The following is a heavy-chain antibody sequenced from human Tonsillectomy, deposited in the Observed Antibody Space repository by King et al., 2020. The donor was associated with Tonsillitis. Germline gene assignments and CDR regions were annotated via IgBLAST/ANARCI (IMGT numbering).Heavy chain of an antibody. CDR2: ISRNSIYT. D-gene: IGHD3-16*02. V-gene: IGHV3-11*05. CDR1: GFTFSDYY. J-gene: IGHJ4*02. Sequence: HVQLVESGGGLVKPGGSLRLSCAASGFTFSDYYMTWIRQAPGKGLEWVSYISRNSIYTNYADSVKGRITISRDNAKNSLFLQMNSLRAEDTAVYYCARVALGGLIGYFDYWGQGTLVTVSS. CDR3: ARVALGGLIGYFDY.